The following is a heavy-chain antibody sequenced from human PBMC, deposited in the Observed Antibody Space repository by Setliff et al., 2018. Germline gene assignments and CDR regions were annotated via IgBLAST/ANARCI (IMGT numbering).Heavy chain of an antibody. CDR2: ISYSGIT. V-gene: IGHV4-61*01. CDR3: VREGYSEYFQD. Sequence: SETLSLTCTVSGASLNSGTYYWGWIRQPPGKGLEWIGFISYSGITTYNVSLKSRVSISVDTSKNQLSLTLSSVTAADTAVYYCVREGYSEYFQDWGRGTLVTVSS. D-gene: IGHD1-1*01. J-gene: IGHJ1*01. CDR1: GASLNSGTYY.